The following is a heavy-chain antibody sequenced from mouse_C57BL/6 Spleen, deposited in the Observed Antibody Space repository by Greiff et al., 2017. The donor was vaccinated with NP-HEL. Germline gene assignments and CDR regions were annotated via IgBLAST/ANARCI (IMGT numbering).Heavy chain of an antibody. D-gene: IGHD2-3*01. J-gene: IGHJ3*01. CDR1: GYTFTSYW. Sequence: VQLQQSGAELVMPGASVKLSCKASGYTFTSYWMHWVKQRPGQGLEWIGEIDPSDSYTNYNQKFKGKSTLTVDKSSSTAYMLLSSLTSEDSAVYYCEIIYDGYDGAYWGQGTLVTVSA. V-gene: IGHV1-69*01. CDR3: EIIYDGYDGAY. CDR2: IDPSDSYT.